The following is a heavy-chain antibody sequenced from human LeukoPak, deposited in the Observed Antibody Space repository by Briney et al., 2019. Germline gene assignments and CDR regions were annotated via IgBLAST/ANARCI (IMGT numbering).Heavy chain of an antibody. CDR2: INHSGST. J-gene: IGHJ5*02. CDR1: GGSFSGYY. D-gene: IGHD2-2*01. CDR3: ASRYCSSTSCYYSGSRRWFDP. Sequence: SETLSLACAVYGGSFSGYYWSWIRQPPGKGLEWIGEINHSGSTNYNPSLKSRVTISVDTSKNQVSLKLSSVTAADTAVYYCASRYCSSTSCYYSGSRRWFDPWGQGTLVTVSS. V-gene: IGHV4-34*01.